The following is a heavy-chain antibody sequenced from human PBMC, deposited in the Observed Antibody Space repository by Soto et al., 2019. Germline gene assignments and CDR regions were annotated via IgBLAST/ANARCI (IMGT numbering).Heavy chain of an antibody. CDR1: GFTFSSYD. V-gene: IGHV3-13*01. D-gene: IGHD3-16*01. Sequence: GGSLRLSCAASGFTFSSYDMHWVRQVTGKGLEWVSVVATTGDTYYPGSVKGRFTISRENAKNSLYLQMHSLRAEDSAVYYCARNGGRAAPYAMDVWGQGTTVTVSS. CDR2: VATTGDT. J-gene: IGHJ6*02. CDR3: ARNGGRAAPYAMDV.